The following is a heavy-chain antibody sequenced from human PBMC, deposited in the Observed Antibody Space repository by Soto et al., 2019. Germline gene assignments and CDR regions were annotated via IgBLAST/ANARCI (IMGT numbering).Heavy chain of an antibody. J-gene: IGHJ6*02. V-gene: IGHV3-9*01. D-gene: IGHD3-10*01. CDR3: AKAFEVRDGSPYYYYGMDV. Sequence: GGSLRLSCAASGFTFDDYAMHWVRQAPGKGLEWVSGISWNSGSIGYADSVKGRFTISRDNAKNSLYLQMNSLRAEDTALYYSAKAFEVRDGSPYYYYGMDVWGQGTTVTVSS. CDR1: GFTFDDYA. CDR2: ISWNSGSI.